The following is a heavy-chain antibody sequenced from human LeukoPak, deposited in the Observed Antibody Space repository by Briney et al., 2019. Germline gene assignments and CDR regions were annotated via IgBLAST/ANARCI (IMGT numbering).Heavy chain of an antibody. J-gene: IGHJ6*02. CDR1: GGSFSGYY. V-gene: IGHV4-34*01. CDR2: INHSGST. Sequence: PSETLSLTCAVYGGSFSGYYWSWIRQPPGKGLEWIGEINHSGSTNYNPSLKSRVTISVDTSKNQFSLKLSSVTAADTAVYYCARAPAVADNLFDYYYYGMDVWGQGTTVTVSS. CDR3: ARAPAVADNLFDYYYYGMDV. D-gene: IGHD6-19*01.